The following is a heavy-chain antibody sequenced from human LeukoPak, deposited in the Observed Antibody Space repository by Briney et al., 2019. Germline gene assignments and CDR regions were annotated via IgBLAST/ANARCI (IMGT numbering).Heavy chain of an antibody. CDR2: INPSGATT. D-gene: IGHD3-3*01. J-gene: IGHJ5*02. Sequence: GASVKVSCKASGYSFTSSHMHWVRQAPGQGPEWMGKINPSGATTSYAQKFQGRVTMTRDLSTTTVYMELISLTSEDTAVYYCARDFGITWYRGWFDPWGQGTLVTVSS. CDR1: GYSFTSSH. V-gene: IGHV1-46*01. CDR3: ARDFGITWYRGWFDP.